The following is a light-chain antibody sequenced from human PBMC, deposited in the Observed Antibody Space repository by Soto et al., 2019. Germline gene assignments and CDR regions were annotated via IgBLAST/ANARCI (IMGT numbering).Light chain of an antibody. CDR2: MTS. V-gene: IGKV1-39*01. CDR1: QNIGSH. J-gene: IGKJ1*01. CDR3: QPSYTPPYF. Sequence: DIQMTQSPPSLSASIGDRVTISCRASQNIGSHLNWSQQRPGTAPSLLIYMTSTLQSGVASRFSGGGCGTDFTFAISGFQRDDGVTYFCQPSYTPPYFFGLGTKVEI.